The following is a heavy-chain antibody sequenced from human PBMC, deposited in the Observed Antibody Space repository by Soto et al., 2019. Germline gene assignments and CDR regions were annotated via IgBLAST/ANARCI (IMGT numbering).Heavy chain of an antibody. CDR1: GFTFSSYG. V-gene: IGHV3-33*01. J-gene: IGHJ6*02. D-gene: IGHD6-13*01. CDR3: ARAGSVAAAGKKYTKTDYYYYGMDV. CDR2: IWYDGSNK. Sequence: GGSLRLSCAASGFTFSSYGMHWVRQAPGKGLEWVAVIWYDGSNKYYADSVKGRFTISRDNSKNTLYLQMNSLRAEDTAVYYCARAGSVAAAGKKYTKTDYYYYGMDVWGQGTTVTVSS.